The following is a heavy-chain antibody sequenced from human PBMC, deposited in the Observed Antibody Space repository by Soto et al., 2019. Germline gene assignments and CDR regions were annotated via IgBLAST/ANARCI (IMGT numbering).Heavy chain of an antibody. Sequence: QVQLVESGGGLVKPGGSLRLSCAASGFTFSDYYMSWIRRAPGKGLEWVSYISSSGSTIYYADSVKGRFTISRDNAKNSLYLQMNSLRAEDTAVYYCARGSGPTYYDFWSVAHPWYYFDYWGQGTLVTVSS. CDR2: ISSSGSTI. CDR1: GFTFSDYY. D-gene: IGHD3-3*01. J-gene: IGHJ4*02. V-gene: IGHV3-11*01. CDR3: ARGSGPTYYDFWSVAHPWYYFDY.